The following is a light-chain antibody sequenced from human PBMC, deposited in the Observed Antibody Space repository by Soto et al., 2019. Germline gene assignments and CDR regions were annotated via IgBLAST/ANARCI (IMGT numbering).Light chain of an antibody. V-gene: IGKV1-39*01. CDR3: QQHYNTPRT. Sequence: DIQLTQSPSSLSASVGDRITITCRASQGISSYLTWYQQKPGKAPKLVIYTASSLESGVPSRFSGSGSGTDFTLTISSLQPEDFATYYCQQHYNTPRTFGQGTKVEIK. CDR2: TAS. CDR1: QGISSY. J-gene: IGKJ1*01.